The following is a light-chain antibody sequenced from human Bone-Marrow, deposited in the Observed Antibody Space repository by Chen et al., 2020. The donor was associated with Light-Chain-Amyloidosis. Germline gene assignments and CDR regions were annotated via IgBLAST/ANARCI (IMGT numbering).Light chain of an antibody. V-gene: IGLV2-14*01. J-gene: IGLJ1*01. CDR3: SSKTRSRTLLG. CDR1: SSDIGTYNF. CDR2: ELH. Sequence: QSALTQPASVSGSPGQSITISCTGTSSDIGTYNFVSWYQLHPGKAPKLIIFELHNRPSGIPSHFSGPKSSNNASINSAGLQAEDDAVYFCSSKTRSRTLLGIGSGTNVTVL.